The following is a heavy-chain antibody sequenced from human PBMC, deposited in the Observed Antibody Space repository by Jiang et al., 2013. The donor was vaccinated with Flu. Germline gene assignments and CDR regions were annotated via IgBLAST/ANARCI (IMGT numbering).Heavy chain of an antibody. V-gene: IGHV5-51*03. CDR1: GYSFTSYW. CDR2: IYPGDSDT. J-gene: IGHJ6*02. Sequence: VQLVESGAEVKKPGESLKISCKGSGYSFTSYWIGWVRQMPGKGLEWMGIIYPGDSDTRYSPSFQGQVTISADKSISTAYLQWSSLKASDTAMYYCARGYGPGSYYKEARYYYYYGMDVWGQGTTVTVSS. CDR3: ARGYGPGSYYKEARYYYYYGMDV. D-gene: IGHD3-10*01.